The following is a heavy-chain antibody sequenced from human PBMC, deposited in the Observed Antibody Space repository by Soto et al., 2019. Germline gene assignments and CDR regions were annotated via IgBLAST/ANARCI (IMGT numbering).Heavy chain of an antibody. CDR3: VRGSRGGLYDFWSGSAQAGYYYMDV. J-gene: IGHJ6*03. Sequence: SETLSLTCAVYGGSFSGYYWSWIRQPPGKGLEWIGEINHSGSTNYNPSLKSRVTISVDTSKNQFSLKLSSVTAADTAVYYCVRGSRGGLYDFWSGSAQAGYYYMDVWGKGTTVTVSS. D-gene: IGHD3-3*01. V-gene: IGHV4-34*01. CDR1: GGSFSGYY. CDR2: INHSGST.